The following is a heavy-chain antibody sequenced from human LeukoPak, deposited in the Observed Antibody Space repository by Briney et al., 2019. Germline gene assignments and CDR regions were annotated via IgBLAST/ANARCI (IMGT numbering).Heavy chain of an antibody. J-gene: IGHJ6*03. CDR3: AREIWGYDFWSGYPPYYMDV. CDR1: GYTFTGYY. D-gene: IGHD3-3*01. V-gene: IGHV1-2*02. Sequence: ASVKVSCKASGYTFTGYYMHWVRQAPGQGLEWMGWINPNSGGTNYAQKFQGRVTMTRDTSISTAYMELSRLRSDDTAVYYCAREIWGYDFWSGYPPYYMDVWGKGTTVTVSS. CDR2: INPNSGGT.